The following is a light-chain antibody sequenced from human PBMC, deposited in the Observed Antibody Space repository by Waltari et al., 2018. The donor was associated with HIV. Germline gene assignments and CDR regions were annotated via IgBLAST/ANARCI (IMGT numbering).Light chain of an antibody. CDR3: CSYVGNFTWV. V-gene: IGLV2-11*01. CDR1: NRAVGGCKW. CDR2: DVS. Sequence: QSALTQPRPLSGLPGQSVPIPCTGTNRAVGGCKWLTWYQQHPGKVPKLMVYDVSKRPSGVPDRFSASKSDNTAYLTISGLQADDEGDYYCCSYVGNFTWVFGGGTILTVL. J-gene: IGLJ3*02.